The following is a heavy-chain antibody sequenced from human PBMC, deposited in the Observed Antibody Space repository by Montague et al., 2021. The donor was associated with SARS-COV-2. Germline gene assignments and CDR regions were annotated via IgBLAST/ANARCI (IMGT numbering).Heavy chain of an antibody. Sequence: SLRLSCAASGFTFSSYSMSWVRQAPGKGLEWVSAISGSGGSTYYADSVKGRFTISRDNSKNTLYLQMNSLRAEDTAVYYCAKASWIQRWVRTPYCDYWGQGTTVTVSS. CDR2: ISGSGGST. V-gene: IGHV3-23*01. D-gene: IGHD5-18*01. CDR3: AKASWIQRWVRTPYCDY. CDR1: GFTFSSYS. J-gene: IGHJ4*02.